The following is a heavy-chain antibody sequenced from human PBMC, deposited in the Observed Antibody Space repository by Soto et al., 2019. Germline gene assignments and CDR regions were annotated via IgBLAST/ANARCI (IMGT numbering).Heavy chain of an antibody. D-gene: IGHD1-7*01. CDR1: GFTFSSYG. Sequence: GGSLRLSCAASGFTFSSYGMHWVRQAPGKGLEWVAVISYDGSNKYYADSVKGRFTISRDNSKNTLYLQMNSLRAEDTAVYYCAKERGNWNYFWFDPWGQGTLVTVSS. V-gene: IGHV3-30*18. J-gene: IGHJ5*02. CDR3: AKERGNWNYFWFDP. CDR2: ISYDGSNK.